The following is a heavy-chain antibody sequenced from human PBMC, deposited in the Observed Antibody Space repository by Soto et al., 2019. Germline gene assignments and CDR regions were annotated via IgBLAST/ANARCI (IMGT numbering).Heavy chain of an antibody. J-gene: IGHJ4*02. CDR2: IYHSGST. CDR1: GYSISSGYY. CDR3: ARVARY. V-gene: IGHV4-38-2*01. Sequence: SETLSLTCAVSGYSISSGYYWGWIRQPPGKGLEWIGSIYHSGSTYYNPSLKSRVTISVDTSKNQFSLKLSSVTAADTAVYYCARVARYWGQGTLVTVSS.